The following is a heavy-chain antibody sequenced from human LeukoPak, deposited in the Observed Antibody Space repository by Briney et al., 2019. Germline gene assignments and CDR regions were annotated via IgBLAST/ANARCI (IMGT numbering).Heavy chain of an antibody. V-gene: IGHV4-39*07. CDR3: AREAGCGGDCYDY. D-gene: IGHD2-21*01. Sequence: SETLSLTCTVSGGSISSSSYYWGWIRQPPGKGLEWIGSIYYSGSTYYNPSLKSRVTISVDTSKNQFSLKLSPVTAADTAVYYCAREAGCGGDCYDYWGQGTLVTVSS. CDR2: IYYSGST. CDR1: GGSISSSSYY. J-gene: IGHJ4*02.